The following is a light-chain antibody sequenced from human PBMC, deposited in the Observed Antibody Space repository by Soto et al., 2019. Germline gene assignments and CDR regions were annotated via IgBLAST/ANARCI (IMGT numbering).Light chain of an antibody. V-gene: IGLV2-14*01. CDR1: SSDVGAYNY. CDR2: DVS. Sequence: QSALTQSASVSGSPGQSITISCTGTSSDVGAYNYVSWYQQHPGKAPKLIIYDVSNRPSGVSNRFSGSKSGNTASLTISALQAEDEADYYCSSFTSSSTRVFGTETQLTVL. J-gene: IGLJ1*01. CDR3: SSFTSSSTRV.